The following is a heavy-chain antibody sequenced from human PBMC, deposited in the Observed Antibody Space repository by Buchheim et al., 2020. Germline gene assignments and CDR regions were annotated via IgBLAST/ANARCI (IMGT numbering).Heavy chain of an antibody. CDR2: ISGSGGRT. CDR3: AKDGSDFWSGYFPNTYYDMDV. V-gene: IGHV3-23*01. D-gene: IGHD3-3*01. J-gene: IGHJ6*02. CDR1: GFTFSSYA. Sequence: EVQLLESGGALVQPGGSLRLSCAASGFTFSSYAMNWVRQAPGKGLEWVSGISGSGGRTSYADSVKGRFTISRDNSKNTLYLQMNSLRAEDTAVYYCAKDGSDFWSGYFPNTYYDMDVWGQGTT.